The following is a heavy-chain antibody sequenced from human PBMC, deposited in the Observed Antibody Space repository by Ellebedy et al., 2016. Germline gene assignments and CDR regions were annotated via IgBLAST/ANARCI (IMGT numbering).Heavy chain of an antibody. V-gene: IGHV4-59*12. CDR1: GGSISSYY. J-gene: IGHJ4*02. CDR2: IYNSGST. CDR3: ARGMATIPDY. Sequence: SETLSLTXTVSGGSISSYYWSWIRQPPGKGLEWIGYIYNSGSTNYNPSLKSRVTISVDTSKNQFSLKLSSVTAADTAVYYCARGMATIPDYWGQGTLVTVSS. D-gene: IGHD5-24*01.